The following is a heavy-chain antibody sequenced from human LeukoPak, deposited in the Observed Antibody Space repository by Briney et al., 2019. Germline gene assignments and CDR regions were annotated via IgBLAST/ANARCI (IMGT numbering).Heavy chain of an antibody. CDR2: IHYSGST. V-gene: IGHV4-59*01. J-gene: IGHJ4*02. Sequence: PSETLSLTCTVSGGSISSYYWNWIRQPPGKGLEWIGYIHYSGSTNYDPSLKSRVTISVDTSKNQFSLKLSSVTAADTAVYCCARRDDGGTTYWGQGTLVTVSS. CDR1: GGSISSYY. CDR3: ARRDDGGTTY. D-gene: IGHD4-23*01.